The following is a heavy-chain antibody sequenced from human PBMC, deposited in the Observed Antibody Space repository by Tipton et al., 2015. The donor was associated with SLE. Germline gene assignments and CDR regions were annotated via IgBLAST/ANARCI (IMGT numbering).Heavy chain of an antibody. CDR1: GFTFSSYW. D-gene: IGHD6-13*01. CDR2: INSDGSST. J-gene: IGHJ3*02. V-gene: IGHV3-74*03. Sequence: SLRLSCAASGFTFSSYWMHWVRQAPGKGLGWVSRINSDGSSTKYADSVKGRFTISRDKAKNTLYLQMNSLRAEDTAVYYCARGYSSSSRNAFDIWGQGTMFTVSS. CDR3: ARGYSSSSRNAFDI.